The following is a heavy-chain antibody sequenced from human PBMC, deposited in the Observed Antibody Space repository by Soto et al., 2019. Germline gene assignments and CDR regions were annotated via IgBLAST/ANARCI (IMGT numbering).Heavy chain of an antibody. Sequence: EVQLVESGGGLVQPGGSLRLSCAASGFTVSSNYMSWVRQAPGKGLEWVSVIYSGGSTYYADSVKGRFTISRDNSKNTLYLQMNSLRAEDTAVYYCAREGLVGATTGFSYWAQGTLVTVSS. CDR2: IYSGGST. V-gene: IGHV3-66*01. CDR1: GFTVSSNY. D-gene: IGHD1-26*01. CDR3: AREGLVGATTGFSY. J-gene: IGHJ4*02.